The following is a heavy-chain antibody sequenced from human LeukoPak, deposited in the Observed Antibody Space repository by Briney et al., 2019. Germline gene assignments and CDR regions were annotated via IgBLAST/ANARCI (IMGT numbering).Heavy chain of an antibody. CDR1: GYTFTGYY. Sequence: ASVKVSCKASGYTFTGYYMHWVRQAPGQGLEWMGWINPNSGGTNYAQKFQGRVTMTRDTSISTAYMELSRLRSDDTAVYYCAKNHNYYGSGGTHYYYYYYMDVWGKGTTVTVSS. CDR2: INPNSGGT. D-gene: IGHD3-10*01. CDR3: AKNHNYYGSGGTHYYYYYYMDV. V-gene: IGHV1-2*02. J-gene: IGHJ6*03.